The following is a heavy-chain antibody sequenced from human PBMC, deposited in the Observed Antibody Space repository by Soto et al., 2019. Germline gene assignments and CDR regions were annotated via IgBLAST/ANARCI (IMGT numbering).Heavy chain of an antibody. CDR2: IYTGGTA. CDR1: GFGVSNNY. D-gene: IGHD5-12*01. Sequence: GGSLRLSCAASGFGVSNNYLTWVRQAPGKGLEWVSIIYTGGTAYYTDPVKGRFTISRDNSKNTLYLQMSSLRVEDTAIYYCAREGGGHGGFFDLWGQGTLVTVSS. J-gene: IGHJ4*02. V-gene: IGHV3-53*01. CDR3: AREGGGHGGFFDL.